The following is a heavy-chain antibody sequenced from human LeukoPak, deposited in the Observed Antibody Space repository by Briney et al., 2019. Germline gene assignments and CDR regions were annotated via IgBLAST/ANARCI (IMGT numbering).Heavy chain of an antibody. J-gene: IGHJ2*01. CDR1: GGSISSYY. V-gene: IGHV4-59*01. Sequence: KPSETLSLTCTVSGGSISSYYWSWIRQPPGKGLEWIGYIYYSGSTNYNPSLKSRVIISVDTSKNQFSLKLSSVTAADTAVYYCARENVARYWYFDLWGRGTLVTVSS. CDR2: IYYSGST. CDR3: ARENVARYWYFDL.